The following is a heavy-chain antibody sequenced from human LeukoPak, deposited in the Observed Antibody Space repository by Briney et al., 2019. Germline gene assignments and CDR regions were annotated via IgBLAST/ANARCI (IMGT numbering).Heavy chain of an antibody. V-gene: IGHV3-21*01. CDR2: ISSRTTYI. CDR1: GFXFSDYS. J-gene: IGHJ4*02. D-gene: IGHD1-26*01. CDR3: VRDRSGSYPYYFDF. Sequence: GGSLRLSCAASGFXFSDYSMNWVRQAPGKGLEWVSSISSRTTYISYADSLKGRFTISRDNAKNSLYLQMNSLRAEDTAVYYCVRDRSGSYPYYFDFWGQGTLVTVSS.